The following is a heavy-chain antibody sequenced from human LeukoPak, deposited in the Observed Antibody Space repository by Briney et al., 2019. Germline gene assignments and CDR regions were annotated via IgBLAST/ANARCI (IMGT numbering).Heavy chain of an antibody. J-gene: IGHJ4*02. CDR1: GGSISSGGYY. CDR2: IYYSGST. D-gene: IGHD6-13*01. V-gene: IGHV4-31*03. Sequence: SETLSLTCTVSGGSISSGGYYWSWIRQRPGKGLEWIGYIYYSGSTYYNPSLKSRVTISVDTSKNQFSLKLSSVTAADTAVYYCARAPGYSSSWLFDYWGQGTLVTVSS. CDR3: ARAPGYSSSWLFDY.